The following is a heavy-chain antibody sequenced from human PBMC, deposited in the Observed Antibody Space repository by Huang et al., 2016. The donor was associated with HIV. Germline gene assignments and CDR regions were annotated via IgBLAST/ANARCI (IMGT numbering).Heavy chain of an antibody. V-gene: IGHV1-18*04. Sequence: QVQLVQSGPEVSKLGASVKVSCKASGYTFIRYGINWVRQAPGQGLEWMGCISVSNGNTKYAQKFQGRVTITADKSTSTVYLDLRSLRSDDTALYYCARGSIALPKWFDPWGQGTLVTVSS. CDR1: GYTFIRYG. CDR3: ARGSIALPKWFDP. J-gene: IGHJ5*02. CDR2: ISVSNGNT. D-gene: IGHD6-6*01.